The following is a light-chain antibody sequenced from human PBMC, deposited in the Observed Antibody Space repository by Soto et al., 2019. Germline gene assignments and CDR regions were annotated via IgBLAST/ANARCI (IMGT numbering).Light chain of an antibody. J-gene: IGLJ3*02. CDR2: EVN. V-gene: IGLV2-23*02. Sequence: QSALTQPASVSGSPGQSITISCTGTSSDVGNYNLVSWYQQHPGKAPKLIIYEVNKWPSGVSNRFSGSKSGNTASLTISGLQAEDEADYYCCSYAGSATWVFGGGTKLTVL. CDR3: CSYAGSATWV. CDR1: SSDVGNYNL.